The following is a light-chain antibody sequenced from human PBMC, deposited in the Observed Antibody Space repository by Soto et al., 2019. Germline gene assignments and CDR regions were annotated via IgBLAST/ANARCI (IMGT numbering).Light chain of an antibody. CDR2: EGS. J-gene: IGLJ2*01. CDR3: CSCAGSSTDVV. CDR1: SSDVGSYNL. Sequence: QSVLTQPASVSGSPGQSITISCTGTSSDVGSYNLVSWYQQHPGKAPKLMIYEGSKRPSGVSNRFSGSKSGNTASLTISGLQAEDEADYYCCSCAGSSTDVVFGGGTKVTVL. V-gene: IGLV2-23*01.